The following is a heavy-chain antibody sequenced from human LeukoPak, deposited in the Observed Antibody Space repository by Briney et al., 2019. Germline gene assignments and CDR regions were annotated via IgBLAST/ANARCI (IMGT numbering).Heavy chain of an antibody. J-gene: IGHJ5*02. CDR2: IYYSGST. CDR1: GGSFSNYY. V-gene: IGHV4-39*07. Sequence: SETLSLTCAVYGGSFSNYYWGWIRQPPGKGLEWIGSIYYSGSTYYNPSLKSRVTISVDTSKNQFSLNLSSVTAADTAVYYCARVRGAIVAHNWFDRWGQGTLVTVSS. CDR3: ARVRGAIVAHNWFDR. D-gene: IGHD5-12*01.